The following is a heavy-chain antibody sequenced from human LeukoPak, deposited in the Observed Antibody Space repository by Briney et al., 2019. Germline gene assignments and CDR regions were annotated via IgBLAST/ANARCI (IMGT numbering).Heavy chain of an antibody. CDR2: INPNSGGT. Sequence: ASVKVSCKASGYTFTGYYMHWVRQAPGQGLEWMGWINPNSGGTNYAQKFQGRVTMTRDTSISTAYMELSRLRSDDTAVYYCARDWGFLECLNVWGQGTMVTVSS. D-gene: IGHD3-3*01. V-gene: IGHV1-2*02. CDR1: GYTFTGYY. CDR3: ARDWGFLECLNV. J-gene: IGHJ3*01.